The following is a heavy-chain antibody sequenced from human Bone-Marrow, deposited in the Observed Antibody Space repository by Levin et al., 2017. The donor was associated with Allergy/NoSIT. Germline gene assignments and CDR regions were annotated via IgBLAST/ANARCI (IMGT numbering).Heavy chain of an antibody. D-gene: IGHD4-23*01. Sequence: SETLSLTCTVSGGSVSSGSNYWSWIRQPPGQGLEWIAYIYHSGSTKYNPSLKSRVTISLDTSRNQFSLRLTSLTAADTAVYYCARGSYFGGLSFDCWGKGTLVTVSS. V-gene: IGHV4-61*01. J-gene: IGHJ4*02. CDR2: IYHSGST. CDR3: ARGSYFGGLSFDC. CDR1: GGSVSSGSNY.